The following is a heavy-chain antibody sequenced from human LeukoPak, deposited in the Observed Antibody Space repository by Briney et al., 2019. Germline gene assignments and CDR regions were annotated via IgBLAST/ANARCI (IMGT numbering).Heavy chain of an antibody. J-gene: IGHJ4*02. CDR3: ARRITTSGWYRDDY. V-gene: IGHV4-59*08. CDR1: GGSISDYY. D-gene: IGHD6-19*01. Sequence: SETLSLTCTVSGGSISDYYGSWIRQPPGKGLEWIGYIFYTGSTNYNPSLKSRVTISVDTSKNQFSLNLRSVTAADTAVYYCARRITTSGWYRDDYWGQGTLVTVSS. CDR2: IFYTGST.